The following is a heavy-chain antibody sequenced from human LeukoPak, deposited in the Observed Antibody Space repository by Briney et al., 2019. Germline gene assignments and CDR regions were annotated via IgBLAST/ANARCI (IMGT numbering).Heavy chain of an antibody. J-gene: IGHJ5*02. CDR3: ARVLRDGDYFA. CDR1: GFTFSSYE. CDR2: ISSSGSTI. V-gene: IGHV3-48*03. D-gene: IGHD4-17*01. Sequence: PGGSLRLSCAASGFTFSSYEMNWVRQAPGKGLEWVSYISSSGSTIYYADSVKGRFTISRDNAKNSLYLQMNSLRAGDTAVYYCARVLRDGDYFAWGQGTLVTVSS.